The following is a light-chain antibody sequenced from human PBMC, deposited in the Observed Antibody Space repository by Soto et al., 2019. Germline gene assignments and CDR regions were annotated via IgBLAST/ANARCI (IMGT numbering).Light chain of an antibody. CDR1: SSDIGGYNY. J-gene: IGLJ3*02. CDR3: SAYTSSTTLV. V-gene: IGLV2-14*01. Sequence: QSVLTQPASVSGSPGQSITISCTGTSSDIGGYNYVSWYQHHPGKAPKLIIYEVTNRPSGVSHRFSGSKSGNTASLTISGLQAEDEADYYCSAYTSSTTLVFGRGTKLTVL. CDR2: EVT.